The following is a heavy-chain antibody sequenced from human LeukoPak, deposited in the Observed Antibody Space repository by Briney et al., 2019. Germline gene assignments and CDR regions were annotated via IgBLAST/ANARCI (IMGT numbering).Heavy chain of an antibody. CDR2: IYYSGST. CDR3: ARNRYYYGSGNYGVPNWFDP. Sequence: SETLSLTCTVSGGSISSSSYYWGWIRQPPGKGLEWIGSIYYSGSTYYNPSLKSRVTISVDTSKNQFSLKLSSVTAADTAVYYCARNRYYYGSGNYGVPNWFDPWGQGTLVTVSS. D-gene: IGHD3-10*01. V-gene: IGHV4-39*07. J-gene: IGHJ5*02. CDR1: GGSISSSSYY.